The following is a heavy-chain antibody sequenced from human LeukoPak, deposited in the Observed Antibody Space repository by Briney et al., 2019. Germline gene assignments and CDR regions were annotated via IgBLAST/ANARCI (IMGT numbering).Heavy chain of an antibody. CDR1: GGSISSSNW. CDR3: ATLEIGDYYFDY. J-gene: IGHJ4*02. Sequence: ASETLSLTCAVSGGSISSSNWWSWVRQPPGKGLEWIGEIYHSGSTNYNPSLKSRVTISVDKSKNQFSLRLSSVTAADTAVYYCATLEIGDYYFDYWGQGTLVTVSS. D-gene: IGHD3-16*01. V-gene: IGHV4-4*02. CDR2: IYHSGST.